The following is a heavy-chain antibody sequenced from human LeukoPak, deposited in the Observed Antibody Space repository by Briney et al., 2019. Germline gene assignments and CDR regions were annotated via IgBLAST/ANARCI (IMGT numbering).Heavy chain of an antibody. CDR1: GVSINSYY. D-gene: IGHD2-15*01. J-gene: IGHJ4*02. V-gene: IGHV4-59*01. Sequence: SETLSLTCTVSGVSINSYYWSWIRQPPGKGLEWIGYVFYSAITNYNPSLKSRVTISLDTSDYQFSLKLSSVTAADTAVYYCASGGYSGGLQPFDYWGQGTLVTVSS. CDR3: ASGGYSGGLQPFDY. CDR2: VFYSAIT.